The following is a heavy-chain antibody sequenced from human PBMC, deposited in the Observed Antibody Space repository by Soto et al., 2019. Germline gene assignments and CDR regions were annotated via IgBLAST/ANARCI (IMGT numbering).Heavy chain of an antibody. CDR1: GFTFNNVW. J-gene: IGHJ6*02. D-gene: IGHD2-15*01. V-gene: IGHV3-15*07. CDR3: TTGRMDYSYYGLDV. CDR2: IKSKTDGGAT. Sequence: VQVVESGGGLVKPGGSLRLSCAVSGFTFNNVWMNWVRQAPGKGLEWVGHIKSKTDGGATDYPAPVKGRFTISRDDSKNTLYLQMNSLKTEDTAVYYCTTGRMDYSYYGLDVWGQGITVTVSS.